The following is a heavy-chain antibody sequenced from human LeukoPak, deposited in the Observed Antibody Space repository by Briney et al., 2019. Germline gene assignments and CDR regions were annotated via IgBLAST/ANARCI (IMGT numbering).Heavy chain of an antibody. Sequence: ASVKVSCKASGYTFTGYYMHWVRQAPGHGREWMGWIDPNSGVTNYAQKFQGRVTVTRDTSISTAYMELSRLRSDETAVYYCARDTLSGPWGQGTLVTVSS. CDR2: IDPNSGVT. J-gene: IGHJ5*02. V-gene: IGHV1-2*02. D-gene: IGHD2-15*01. CDR1: GYTFTGYY. CDR3: ARDTLSGP.